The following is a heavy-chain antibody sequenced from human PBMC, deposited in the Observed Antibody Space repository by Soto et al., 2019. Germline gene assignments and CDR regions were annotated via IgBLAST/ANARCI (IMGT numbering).Heavy chain of an antibody. CDR1: GFTFSSYW. V-gene: IGHV3-7*05. CDR2: IKQDGSEK. D-gene: IGHD2-15*01. Sequence: EVQLVESGGGLVQPGGSLRLACAATGFTFSSYWMSWVRQAPGKGLEWVANIKQDGSEKYYVDSVKGRFTISRDNAQNSLYLQMNSLRAEDTAVYYCARDRRQRSVRGYLYYYGMGVWGQGTTVTVSS. CDR3: ARDRRQRSVRGYLYYYGMGV. J-gene: IGHJ6*02.